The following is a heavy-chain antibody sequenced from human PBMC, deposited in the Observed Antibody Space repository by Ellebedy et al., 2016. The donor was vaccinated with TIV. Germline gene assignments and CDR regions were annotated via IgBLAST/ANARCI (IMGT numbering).Heavy chain of an antibody. CDR2: IYPDDSDT. Sequence: GESLKISCKGPEYSFRTWIGWVRQPPGKGLEWMGIIYPDDSDTRYNQPFQGQVAFSADKSITTAYLQWNSLKASDTAIYYCVSRAPCSESSCYSDWWGQGTLVIVSS. D-gene: IGHD2-15*01. J-gene: IGHJ4*02. CDR3: VSRAPCSESSCYSDW. CDR1: EYSFRTW. V-gene: IGHV5-51*01.